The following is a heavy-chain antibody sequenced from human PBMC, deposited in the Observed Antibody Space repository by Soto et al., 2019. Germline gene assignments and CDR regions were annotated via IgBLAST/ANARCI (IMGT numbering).Heavy chain of an antibody. CDR3: ARDTPRMQAPEYSQH. J-gene: IGHJ1*01. V-gene: IGHV1-18*01. D-gene: IGHD2-8*01. Sequence: ASVKVSCKASGYTFTSYGISWVRQAPGQGLEWMGWISAYNGNTNYAQKLQGRVTMNTDTSTSTAYMELRSLRSDDTAVYYCARDTPRMQAPEYSQHWGQGTLVTVSS. CDR1: GYTFTSYG. CDR2: ISAYNGNT.